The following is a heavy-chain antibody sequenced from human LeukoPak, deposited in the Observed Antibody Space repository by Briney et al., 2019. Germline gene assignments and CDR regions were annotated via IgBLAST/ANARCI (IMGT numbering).Heavy chain of an antibody. CDR2: IKQDGSEK. V-gene: IGHV3-7*01. CDR1: GFTFSSYW. D-gene: IGHD5-12*01. J-gene: IGHJ4*02. Sequence: GGSLRLSCAASGFTFSSYWMSWVRQAPGKGLEWVANIKQDGSEKYYVDSVKGRFTISRDNAKNSLYLQMNSLRAEDTAVYHCAREVATIRGNSFDYWGQGTLVTVSS. CDR3: AREVATIRGNSFDY.